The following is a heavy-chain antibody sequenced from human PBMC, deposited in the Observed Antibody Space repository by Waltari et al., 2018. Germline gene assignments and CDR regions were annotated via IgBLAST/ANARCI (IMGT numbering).Heavy chain of an antibody. CDR1: GFIFDDFT. J-gene: IGHJ4*02. CDR2: ISWDGDLT. V-gene: IGHV3-43*01. CDR3: VKDIGGSDS. Sequence: EVHLVESGGAVVQPGGSLRLSCEAYGFIFDDFTMQWVRQPPGKGLEWVSLISWDGDLTYYGDSVKGRFTISRDNSKDSLYLQMNSLRSEDTALYYCVKDIGGSDSWGQGTPVTVSS.